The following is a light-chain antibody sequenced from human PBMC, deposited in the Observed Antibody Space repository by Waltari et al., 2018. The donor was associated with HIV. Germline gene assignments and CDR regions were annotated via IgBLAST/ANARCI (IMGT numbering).Light chain of an antibody. V-gene: IGKV1-5*03. J-gene: IGKJ1*01. CDR1: QSISSW. CDR3: QQYNSYVT. CDR2: KAS. Sequence: DIQMTQSPSTLSASVGDRVTITCRGSQSISSWVAWYQQKPGKAPKLLIYKASSLESGVPSRFSGSGSGTEFTLTISSLQPDDFATYYCQQYNSYVTFGQGTKVEIK.